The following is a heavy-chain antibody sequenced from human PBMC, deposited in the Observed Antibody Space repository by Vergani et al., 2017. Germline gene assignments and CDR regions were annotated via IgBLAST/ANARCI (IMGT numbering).Heavy chain of an antibody. J-gene: IGHJ6*03. D-gene: IGHD3-22*01. CDR3: AKPGKDHYDSSSYYLGYYYYYMDV. CDR2: ISGRGGST. V-gene: IGHV3-23*01. Sequence: EVQLLESGGGLVQPGGSLRLSCAASGFTFSSYAMSWVRQAPGKGLEWVSAISGRGGSTYYADSVKGRFTISRENSKNTLYLQMNSRRAEDTAVYYCAKPGKDHYDSSSYYLGYYYYYMDVWGKGTTVTVSS. CDR1: GFTFSSYA.